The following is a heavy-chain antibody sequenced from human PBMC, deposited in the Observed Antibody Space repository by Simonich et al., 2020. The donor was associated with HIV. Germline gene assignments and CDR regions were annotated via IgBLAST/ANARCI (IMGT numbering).Heavy chain of an antibody. V-gene: IGHV4-34*01. CDR2: INHSGIT. Sequence: QVQLQQWGAGLLKPSETLSLTCAVYGGSFSGYYWSWIRQPPGKGLEWIGKINHSGITNYKSSLNIRATISVDKSKNQVSLKLSSVTAADTAIYYCARRDRELILYFDYWGQGNLVTVSS. CDR3: ARRDRELILYFDY. J-gene: IGHJ4*02. CDR1: GGSFSGYY. D-gene: IGHD3-3*01.